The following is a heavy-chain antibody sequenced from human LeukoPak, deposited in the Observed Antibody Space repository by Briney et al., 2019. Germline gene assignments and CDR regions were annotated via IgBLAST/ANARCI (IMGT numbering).Heavy chain of an antibody. CDR2: IYSGGST. CDR1: GFTVSSNY. V-gene: IGHV3-53*01. CDR3: ARIGESGSYYLDY. D-gene: IGHD1-26*01. J-gene: IGHJ4*02. Sequence: GGSLRLSCAASGFTVSSNYMSWVRQAPGKGLEWVSVIYSGGSTYYADSVKGRFTISRDNSKNTLYLQMNSLRAEDTAVYYCARIGESGSYYLDYWGQGTLVTVSS.